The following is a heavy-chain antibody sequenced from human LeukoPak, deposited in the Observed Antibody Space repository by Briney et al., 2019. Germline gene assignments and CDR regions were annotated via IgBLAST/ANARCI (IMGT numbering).Heavy chain of an antibody. CDR2: ISAYNGNT. CDR3: ARDRLDLGWLQSNQVNDY. V-gene: IGHV1-18*01. Sequence: GASVKVSCKASGYTFTNYGISWVRQAPGQGLEWMGWISAYNGNTNYAQKLQGRVTMTTDTSTNTAYMELRSLRSDDTAVYYCARDRLDLGWLQSNQVNDYWGQGTLVTVSS. CDR1: GYTFTNYG. J-gene: IGHJ4*02. D-gene: IGHD5-24*01.